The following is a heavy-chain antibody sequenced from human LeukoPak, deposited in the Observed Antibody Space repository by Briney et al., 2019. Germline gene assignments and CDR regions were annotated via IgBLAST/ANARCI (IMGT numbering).Heavy chain of an antibody. CDR3: ARATGFGSGIAGARGAPKYYFDY. J-gene: IGHJ4*02. V-gene: IGHV1-46*01. Sequence: TSVKVSCKASGYTFTSYYMHWVRQAPGQGLEWMGVINTSGGSTNYARKFQGRVTVTRDMSTSTLYMELSSRRSEDTAVYYCARATGFGSGIAGARGAPKYYFDYWGQGTLVTVSS. D-gene: IGHD6-13*01. CDR1: GYTFTSYY. CDR2: INTSGGST.